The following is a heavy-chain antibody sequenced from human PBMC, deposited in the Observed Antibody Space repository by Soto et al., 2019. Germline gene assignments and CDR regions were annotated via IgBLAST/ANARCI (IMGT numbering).Heavy chain of an antibody. J-gene: IGHJ4*02. V-gene: IGHV4-39*01. CDR1: GGSISSSSYY. Sequence: SETLSLTCTVSGGSISSSSYYWGWIRQPPGKGLEWIGSIYYSGSTYYNPSLKSRVTISVDTSKNQFSLKLSSVTAADTAVYYCARHGPDGMTLAYWGQGTLVTVSS. D-gene: IGHD1-26*01. CDR3: ARHGPDGMTLAY. CDR2: IYYSGST.